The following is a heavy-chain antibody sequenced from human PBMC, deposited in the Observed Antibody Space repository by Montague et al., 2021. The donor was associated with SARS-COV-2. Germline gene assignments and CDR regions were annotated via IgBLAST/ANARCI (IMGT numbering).Heavy chain of an antibody. CDR1: SGSFSPYY. D-gene: IGHD2-15*01. V-gene: IGHV4-59*12. J-gene: IGHJ6*02. CDR3: ARFRICTHLYGMDV. CDR2: VSHTGST. Sequence: SETLSLTCSVSSGSFSPYYWTWIRQTPGKGLEWIGYVSHTGSTNYNPSLQSRVSTFVDSSKSQFSLELSSVTAADTAIYYCARFRICTHLYGMDVWGQGTLVIVS.